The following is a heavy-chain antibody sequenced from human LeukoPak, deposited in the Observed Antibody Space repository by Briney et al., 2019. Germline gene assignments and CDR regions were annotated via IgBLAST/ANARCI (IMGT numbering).Heavy chain of an antibody. CDR2: INTDGSST. D-gene: IGHD5-18*01. Sequence: PGWSPRLSCAASGFTFSSYWMHWVRQAPGKGLVWVSRINTDGSSTSYADSVKGRFTISRDNAKNTLYLQMNSLRAEDTAVYYCARVRRGYSYVDAFDIWGQGTMVTVSS. V-gene: IGHV3-74*01. CDR1: GFTFSSYW. CDR3: ARVRRGYSYVDAFDI. J-gene: IGHJ3*02.